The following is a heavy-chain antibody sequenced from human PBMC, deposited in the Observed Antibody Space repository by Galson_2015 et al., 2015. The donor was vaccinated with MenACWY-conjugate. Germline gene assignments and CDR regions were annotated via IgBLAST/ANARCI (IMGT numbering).Heavy chain of an antibody. CDR3: ARLPTWGSSFGYFDY. D-gene: IGHD7-27*01. J-gene: IGHJ4*02. Sequence: LSLTCTVSGASISSHHWSWFRQPPGKGLEWIAYIRDTGSLKDNPSLKSRVTMSADKSNNQFSLGLISVTAADTAVYYCARLPTWGSSFGYFDYWGQGILVAVSS. CDR2: IRDTGSL. V-gene: IGHV4-59*08. CDR1: GASISSHH.